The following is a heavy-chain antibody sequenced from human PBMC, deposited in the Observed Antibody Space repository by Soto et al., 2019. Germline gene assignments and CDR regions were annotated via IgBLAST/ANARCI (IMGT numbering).Heavy chain of an antibody. CDR3: ARESEDLTSNFDY. CDR1: GFNFGDYA. Sequence: PGGSLRLSCAASGFNFGDYAMHWVRQTPGKGLEWVSGLNWNSVTAGYGDSVKGRFSISRDNGKNSVYLEMNSLSAEDTALYYCARESEDLTSNFDYWGQGTLVTVSS. J-gene: IGHJ4*02. V-gene: IGHV3-9*01. CDR2: LNWNSVTA.